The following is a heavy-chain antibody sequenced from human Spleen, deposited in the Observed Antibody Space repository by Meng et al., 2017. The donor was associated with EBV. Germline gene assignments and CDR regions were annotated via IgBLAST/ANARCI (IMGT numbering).Heavy chain of an antibody. V-gene: IGHV4-39*01. CDR2: IYYSGTT. Sequence: GLGLGTASQTRTLPCRVAGASIVSMSCFWGWIRQTPGKGLEWIGNIYYSGTTHYNPSLKSRLTMYVDKSKNQFSLKLTSVTAADTAVYYWARLGEIPLGGLVAYNWFDPWGQGTLVTVSS. CDR1: GASIVSMSCF. J-gene: IGHJ5*02. D-gene: IGHD3-16*02. CDR3: ARLGEIPLGGLVAYNWFDP.